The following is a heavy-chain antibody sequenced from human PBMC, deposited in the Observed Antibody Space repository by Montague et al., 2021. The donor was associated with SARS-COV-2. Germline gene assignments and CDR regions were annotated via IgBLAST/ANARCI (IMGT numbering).Heavy chain of an antibody. CDR3: ARVQGITILFVVIGAFDF. CDR1: GASISSGGYY. Sequence: TLSLTCTVSGASISSGGYYWSWIRQHPGKGLEWIGYIYYSGSTYYNPSLKSRVTILVDTSKNQFSLKLNSVTAADTAVYYCARVQGITILFVVIGAFDFWGQGTMVTVS. D-gene: IGHD3-22*01. CDR2: IYYSGST. J-gene: IGHJ3*01. V-gene: IGHV4-31*03.